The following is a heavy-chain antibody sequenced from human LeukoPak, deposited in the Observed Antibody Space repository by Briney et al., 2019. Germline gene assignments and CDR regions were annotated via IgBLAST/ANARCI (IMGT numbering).Heavy chain of an antibody. CDR1: GGSISSSNW. V-gene: IGHV4-4*02. CDR3: AKISSGWWRYYYYYMDV. CDR2: IYHSGST. Sequence: PSETLSLTCAVSGGSISSSNWWSWVRQPPGKGLEWFGEIYHSGSTNYNPSLKSRFTISVDKSKNQFSLKLSSVTAADTAVYYCAKISSGWWRYYYYYMDVWGKGTTVTVSS. J-gene: IGHJ6*03. D-gene: IGHD6-19*01.